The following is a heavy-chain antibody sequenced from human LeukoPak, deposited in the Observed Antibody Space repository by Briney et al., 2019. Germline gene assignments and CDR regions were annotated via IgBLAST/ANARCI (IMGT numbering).Heavy chain of an antibody. J-gene: IGHJ6*02. CDR2: INSDGSST. CDR3: ARDLYYYYYGMDV. Sequence: GGSLRLSCAAPGFTFSSYWMHWVRQAPGKGLVWVSRINSDGSSTSYADSVKGRFTISRDNAKNTRYLQMNSLRAEDTAVYYCARDLYYYYYGMDVWGQGTTVTVSS. CDR1: GFTFSSYW. V-gene: IGHV3-74*01.